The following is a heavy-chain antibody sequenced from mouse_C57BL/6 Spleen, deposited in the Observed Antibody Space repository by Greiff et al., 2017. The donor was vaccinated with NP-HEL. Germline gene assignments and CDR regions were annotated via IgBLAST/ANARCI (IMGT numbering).Heavy chain of an antibody. V-gene: IGHV1-69*01. CDR2: IDPSDSYT. CDR3: ARDGNGAIDY. CDR1: GYTFTSYW. D-gene: IGHD2-1*01. J-gene: IGHJ4*01. Sequence: QVQLQQPGAELVMPGASVKLSCKASGYTFTSYWMHWVKQRPGQGLEWIGEIDPSDSYTNYNQKFKGKSTLTVDKSSSTAYMQLSSLTSEDSAVYYCARDGNGAIDYWGQGTSVTVSS.